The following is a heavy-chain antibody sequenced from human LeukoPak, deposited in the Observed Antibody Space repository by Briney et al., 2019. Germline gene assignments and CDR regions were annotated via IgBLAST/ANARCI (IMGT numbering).Heavy chain of an antibody. Sequence: GGSLRLSCAASGFTFSNYAMRWVRQAPGKGLEWVANINQDGTEKYYVDSVKGRFTISRDYAKNSLYLQMNSLRVEDTAVYYCAKVAKYYYGPETYYFFEQWGQGTPVTASS. CDR1: GFTFSNYA. V-gene: IGHV3-7*01. D-gene: IGHD3-10*01. CDR3: AKVAKYYYGPETYYFFEQ. J-gene: IGHJ4*02. CDR2: INQDGTEK.